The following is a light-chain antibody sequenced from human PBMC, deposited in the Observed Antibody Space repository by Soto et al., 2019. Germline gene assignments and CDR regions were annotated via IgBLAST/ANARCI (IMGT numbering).Light chain of an antibody. Sequence: QSALTQPRSVSGSPGQSVTVSCTGTSSDVGSFDFVSWYQQHPGQAPKPMIFDVSKRPSGVPDRFSGSKSGNTASLTISGRQADDEADYYCCSYAGTYTAYIFGTGTKVTVL. CDR3: CSYAGTYTAYI. CDR1: SSDVGSFDF. V-gene: IGLV2-11*01. CDR2: DVS. J-gene: IGLJ1*01.